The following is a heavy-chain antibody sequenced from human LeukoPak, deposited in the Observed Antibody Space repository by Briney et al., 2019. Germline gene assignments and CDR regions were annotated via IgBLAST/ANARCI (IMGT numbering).Heavy chain of an antibody. CDR2: ISGSDVST. CDR1: GFTFSSYG. J-gene: IGHJ4*02. Sequence: GGSLRLSCAASGFTFSSYGMSWVRQAPGKGLEWVSAISGSDVSTYYADSMKGRFTISRDNSKNTLYLQMNSLRAEDTAVYYCAKYSHDSSGSYDYGGQETLVTVPS. V-gene: IGHV3-23*01. D-gene: IGHD3-22*01. CDR3: AKYSHDSSGSYDY.